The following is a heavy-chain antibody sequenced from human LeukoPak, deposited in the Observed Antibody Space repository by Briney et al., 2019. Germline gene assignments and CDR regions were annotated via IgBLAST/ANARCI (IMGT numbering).Heavy chain of an antibody. Sequence: GASVKVSCKASGYTFTSYGTSWVRQAPGQGLEWMGWISAYNGNTNYAQKLQGRVTMTTDTSTSTAYMELRSLRSDDTAVYYCARAPGYCSGGSCLSWFDPWGQGTLVTVSS. V-gene: IGHV1-18*01. D-gene: IGHD2-15*01. CDR1: GYTFTSYG. CDR3: ARAPGYCSGGSCLSWFDP. J-gene: IGHJ5*02. CDR2: ISAYNGNT.